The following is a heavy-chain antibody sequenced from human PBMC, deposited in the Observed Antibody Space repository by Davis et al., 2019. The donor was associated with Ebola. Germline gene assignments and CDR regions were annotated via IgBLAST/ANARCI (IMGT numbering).Heavy chain of an antibody. V-gene: IGHV3-23*01. J-gene: IGHJ6*04. Sequence: GGPLRPPFPPPVFPSRGYAMTWVRQAPGKGLEWLSALSGSGRSTYYADSVKGRFTISRDNSKKTLYLQMNSLRAEDTAVYYCAKSGLSFGVVKNHYGMDVWGKGTTVTVSS. CDR3: AKSGLSFGVVKNHYGMDV. CDR2: LSGSGRST. D-gene: IGHD3-3*01. CDR1: VFPSRGYA.